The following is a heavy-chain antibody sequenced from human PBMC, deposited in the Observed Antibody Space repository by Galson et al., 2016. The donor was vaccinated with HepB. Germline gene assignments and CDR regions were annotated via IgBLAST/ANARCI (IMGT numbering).Heavy chain of an antibody. Sequence: PALVKPTQTLTLTCTFSGFSLSTTEVVVGWIRQPPGKALGWLALIYWDGDKRYSPSLKSRLTITKDTSKNRVVLTMTNMDPVDTATYYCAHGTWYYGSGSYGTAFDYWGQGTLVTVSS. D-gene: IGHD3-10*01. V-gene: IGHV2-5*02. CDR1: GFSLSTTEVV. CDR2: IYWDGDK. CDR3: AHGTWYYGSGSYGTAFDY. J-gene: IGHJ4*02.